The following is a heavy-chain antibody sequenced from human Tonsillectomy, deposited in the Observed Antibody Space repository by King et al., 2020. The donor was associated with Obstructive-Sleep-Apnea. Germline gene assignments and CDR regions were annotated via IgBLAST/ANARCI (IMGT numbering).Heavy chain of an antibody. CDR3: ARLSSGDGSCDY. Sequence: VQLVESGGGLVQRGGSLRLSYAASGFTFSRYDMHWVRQGIGKGLEWVSAIGTAGDTYYPVSVKGRFTISRENAKNSLHLQMNSLRAGDTAVYYCARLSSGDGSCDYWGQGTLVTVSS. CDR2: IGTAGDT. V-gene: IGHV3-13*01. CDR1: GFTFSRYD. D-gene: IGHD3-16*02. J-gene: IGHJ4*02.